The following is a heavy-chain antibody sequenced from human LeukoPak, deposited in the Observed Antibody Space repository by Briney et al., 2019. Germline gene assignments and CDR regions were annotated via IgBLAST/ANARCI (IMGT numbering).Heavy chain of an antibody. Sequence: SETLSLTCAVSGASLSGYYWSWIRQSPGKGLEWIGEINHGGFTSYNPSLKSRVTITVDTSRNQIALRLSSPTAADTAVYFCARSHLWPSGTFDIWGQGTVVAVSS. J-gene: IGHJ3*02. CDR2: INHGGFT. CDR3: ARSHLWPSGTFDI. D-gene: IGHD5-18*01. V-gene: IGHV4-34*01. CDR1: GASLSGYY.